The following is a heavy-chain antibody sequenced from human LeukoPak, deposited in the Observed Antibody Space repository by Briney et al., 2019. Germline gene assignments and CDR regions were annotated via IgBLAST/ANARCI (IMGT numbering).Heavy chain of an antibody. J-gene: IGHJ4*02. Sequence: PAGSLRLSCAVSGFTFSSYEMNWVRQAPGKGLEWVSNIGSSGTTIYYADSVMGRFTISRDNAKNSLYLQMNSLRAEDTAVYYCALLAVASDFDYWGQGALVTVSS. CDR2: IGSSGTTI. V-gene: IGHV3-48*03. D-gene: IGHD6-19*01. CDR3: ALLAVASDFDY. CDR1: GFTFSSYE.